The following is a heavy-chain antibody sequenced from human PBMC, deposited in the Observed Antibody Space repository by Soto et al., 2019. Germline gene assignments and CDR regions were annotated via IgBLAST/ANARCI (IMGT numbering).Heavy chain of an antibody. CDR1: GGTFSSYT. Sequence: ASVKISCTASGGTFSSYTISWVRQAPGQGLEWMGRIIPILGIANYAQKFQGRVTITADESTSTAYMELSSLRSEDTAVYYCARALGIAARSHFDYWGQGTLVTVSS. J-gene: IGHJ4*02. D-gene: IGHD6-6*01. CDR2: IIPILGIA. CDR3: ARALGIAARSHFDY. V-gene: IGHV1-69*02.